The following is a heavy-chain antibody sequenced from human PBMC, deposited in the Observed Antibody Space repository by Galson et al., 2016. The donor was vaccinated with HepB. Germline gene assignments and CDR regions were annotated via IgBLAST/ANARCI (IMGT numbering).Heavy chain of an antibody. CDR3: ASSRAGKYDFWSGYFLVY. CDR1: GCTFSSYA. V-gene: IGHV1-69*13. J-gene: IGHJ4*02. D-gene: IGHD3-3*01. Sequence: SVKVSCKASGCTFSSYAISWVRQAPGQGLEWMGGIIPSFGTANYAQKFQGRFTIIGDESTSTAYLELNSLRSEDTAVYYCASSRAGKYDFWSGYFLVYWGQGTMVTVSS. CDR2: IIPSFGTA.